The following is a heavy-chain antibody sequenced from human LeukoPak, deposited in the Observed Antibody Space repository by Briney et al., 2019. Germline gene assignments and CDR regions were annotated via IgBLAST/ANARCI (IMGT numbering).Heavy chain of an antibody. CDR2: IYYSGST. CDR3: ARQIYGSGSYLGY. Sequence: SETLSLTCTVSGGSISSYYWSWIRQPPGKGLEWIGYIYYSGSTNYNPSLKSRVTISVDTSKNQFSLKLSSVTAADTAVYYCARQIYGSGSYLGYWGQGTLVTVSS. V-gene: IGHV4-59*08. CDR1: GGSISSYY. D-gene: IGHD3-10*01. J-gene: IGHJ4*02.